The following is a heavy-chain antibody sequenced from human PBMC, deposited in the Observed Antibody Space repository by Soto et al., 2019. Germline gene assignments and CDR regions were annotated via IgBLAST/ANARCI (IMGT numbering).Heavy chain of an antibody. Sequence: SVKVSCKASGGTFSSYAISWVRQAPGQGLEWMGGIIPIFGTANYAQKFQGRVTITADESTSTAYMELSSLRSEDTAVYYCAREPYIVVVPAAIVHDAFDIWGQGTMVTVS. V-gene: IGHV1-69*13. D-gene: IGHD2-2*01. CDR2: IIPIFGTA. J-gene: IGHJ3*02. CDR3: AREPYIVVVPAAIVHDAFDI. CDR1: GGTFSSYA.